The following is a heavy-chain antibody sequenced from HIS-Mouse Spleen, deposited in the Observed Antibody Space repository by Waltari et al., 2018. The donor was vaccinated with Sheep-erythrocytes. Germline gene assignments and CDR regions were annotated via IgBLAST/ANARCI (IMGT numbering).Heavy chain of an antibody. CDR3: ARGIAAAGTDWFDP. J-gene: IGHJ5*02. CDR2: MNPNSGNT. D-gene: IGHD6-13*01. Sequence: QVQLVQSGAEVKKPGASVKVSCKASGYTFTSYDINWVRQATGQGLEWMGWMNPNSGNTGYAQKFQGRVTMTKTTSISTAYMELSSLRSEHTAVYYCARGIAAAGTDWFDPWGQGTLVTVSS. V-gene: IGHV1-8*01. CDR1: GYTFTSYD.